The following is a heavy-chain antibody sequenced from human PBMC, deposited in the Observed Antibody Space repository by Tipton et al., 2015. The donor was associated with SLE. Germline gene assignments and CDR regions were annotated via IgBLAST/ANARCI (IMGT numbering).Heavy chain of an antibody. Sequence: TLSLTCDVSGYSISSGYYWGGIRQPPGKGLEWIASIHHSGSTYYMPSLKSRVTISLDRSKNQFSLKLSSVTAADTAVYFCARSPRGNYYHYYMDVWGPGTTVTVSS. D-gene: IGHD3-16*01. CDR3: ARSPRGNYYHYYMDV. CDR2: IHHSGST. J-gene: IGHJ6*03. V-gene: IGHV4-38-2*01. CDR1: GYSISSGYY.